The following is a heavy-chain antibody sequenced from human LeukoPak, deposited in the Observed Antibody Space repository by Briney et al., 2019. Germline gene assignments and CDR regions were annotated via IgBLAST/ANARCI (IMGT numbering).Heavy chain of an antibody. CDR3: ARNVSRAQPGGASDM. Sequence: SETLSLTCTVSGGAISGSRDYWGWIRQPPGKGLEWIASIYYSGSTHYNPSLKSRVTISVDTSRNQFSLNLRIATAADTAIYYCARNVSRAQPGGASDMWGQGTMVIVSS. CDR2: IYYSGST. CDR1: GGAISGSRDY. J-gene: IGHJ3*02. D-gene: IGHD3-16*01. V-gene: IGHV4-39*01.